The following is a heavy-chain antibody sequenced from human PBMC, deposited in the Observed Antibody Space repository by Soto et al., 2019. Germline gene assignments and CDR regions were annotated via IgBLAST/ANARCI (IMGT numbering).Heavy chain of an antibody. J-gene: IGHJ6*02. CDR1: GFTFSSYG. D-gene: IGHD6-13*01. CDR2: ISYDGSNK. Sequence: GGSLRLSCAASGFTFSSYGMHWVRQAPGKGLEWVAVISYDGSNKYYADSVKGRFTISRDNSKNTLYLQMNSLRAEDTAVYYCAKDLLASYSSSYSHGCYYYYGMDVWGQGTTVTV. CDR3: AKDLLASYSSSYSHGCYYYYGMDV. V-gene: IGHV3-30*18.